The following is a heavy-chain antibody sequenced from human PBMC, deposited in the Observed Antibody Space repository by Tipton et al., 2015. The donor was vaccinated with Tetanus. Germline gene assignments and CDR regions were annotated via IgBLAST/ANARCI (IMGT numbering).Heavy chain of an antibody. Sequence: TLSLTCSVSGASIRSYYWNWIRQVPGKGLEWIGYTHHSGNTKYNPSLSGRVTTSVDTSKNQFSLKLNSVTVADTAVYFCARVLRYSTRGGWDDAFDIWGQGTMVTVSS. CDR2: THHSGNT. V-gene: IGHV4-59*12. CDR3: ARVLRYSTRGGWDDAFDI. D-gene: IGHD2-8*02. J-gene: IGHJ3*02. CDR1: GASIRSYY.